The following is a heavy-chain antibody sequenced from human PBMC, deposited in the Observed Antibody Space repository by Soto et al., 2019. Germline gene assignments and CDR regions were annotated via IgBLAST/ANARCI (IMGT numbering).Heavy chain of an antibody. CDR1: GGTFSSYA. D-gene: IGHD3-3*01. CDR3: ARSRFLEWLTNYYYYGMDV. Sequence: QVQLVQSGAEVKKPGSSVKVSCKASGGTFSSYAISWVRQAPGQGLEWMGGIIPIFGTANYAQKFQGRVTITAEESTSTAYMELSSLRSEDTAVYYCARSRFLEWLTNYYYYGMDVWGQGTTVTVSS. V-gene: IGHV1-69*01. J-gene: IGHJ6*02. CDR2: IIPIFGTA.